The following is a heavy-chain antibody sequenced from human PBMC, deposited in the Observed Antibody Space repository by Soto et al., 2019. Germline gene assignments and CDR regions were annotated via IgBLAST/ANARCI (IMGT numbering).Heavy chain of an antibody. CDR3: ARAPLLWFGESLNWFDP. CDR2: IIPIFGTA. D-gene: IGHD3-10*01. CDR1: GGTFSSYA. V-gene: IGHV1-69*13. J-gene: IGHJ5*02. Sequence: GASVKVSCKASGGTFSSYAISWVRQAPGQGLEWMGGIIPIFGTANYAQKFQGRATITADESTSTAYMELSSLRSEDTAVYYCARAPLLWFGESLNWFDPWGQGTLVTVSS.